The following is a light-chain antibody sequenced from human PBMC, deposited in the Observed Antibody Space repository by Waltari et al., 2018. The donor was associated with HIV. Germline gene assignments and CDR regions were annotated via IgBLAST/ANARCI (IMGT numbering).Light chain of an antibody. J-gene: IGLJ2*01. CDR2: YNN. Sequence: QSVLTQPPSVSAAPGQKVTFSCSGSTSTFGKNFVSWYQQLPEAAPKLIIYYNNKRPSGVPDRFSGSKSATSATLAITGLQTGDEADYYCGTWDSSVSAGVFGGGTKLTVL. V-gene: IGLV1-51*01. CDR1: TSTFGKNF. CDR3: GTWDSSVSAGV.